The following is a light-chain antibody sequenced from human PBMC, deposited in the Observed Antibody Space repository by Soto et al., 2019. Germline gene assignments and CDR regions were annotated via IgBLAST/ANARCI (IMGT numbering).Light chain of an antibody. CDR3: SPYEGSNNLR. J-gene: IGLJ2*01. CDR2: EVS. CDR1: GSDIGNYKS. Sequence: QSVLTQPPSASGSPGQSVTISCTGTGSDIGNYKSVSWYQQHPGKAPKVMIYEVSKRPSGVPDRFSGSKSGNTTSLTVSGLQAEDEADYYSSPYEGSNNLRLGGGA. V-gene: IGLV2-8*01.